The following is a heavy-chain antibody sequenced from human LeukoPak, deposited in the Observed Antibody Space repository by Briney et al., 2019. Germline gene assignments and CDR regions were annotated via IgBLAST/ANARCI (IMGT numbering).Heavy chain of an antibody. CDR3: ARGLRYSSSSETRYYYYYYMDV. J-gene: IGHJ6*03. Sequence: SETLSLTCTVSGDSISSSSYYWGWIRQPPGKGLEWIGSIHYSGSTYYNPSLKSRVTISVDTSKNQFSLKLSSVTAAGTAVYYCARGLRYSSSSETRYYYYYYMDVWGKGTTVTVSS. CDR2: IHYSGST. D-gene: IGHD6-6*01. CDR1: GDSISSSSYY. V-gene: IGHV4-39*07.